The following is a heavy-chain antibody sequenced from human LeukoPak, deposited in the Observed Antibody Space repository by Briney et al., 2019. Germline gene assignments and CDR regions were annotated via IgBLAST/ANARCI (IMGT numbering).Heavy chain of an antibody. CDR2: INHSGSA. CDR3: ARERRVGYYFDS. D-gene: IGHD2-8*01. CDR1: DGSLSGYY. V-gene: IGHV4-34*01. J-gene: IGHJ4*02. Sequence: SETLSLTCAVYDGSLSGYYWVWIRQPPEKGLDWIGEINHSGSATYNPSLKSRFNISVDTSKNQLSLNLKSVTAADTAVYYCARERRVGYYFDSWGQGTLVTVSS.